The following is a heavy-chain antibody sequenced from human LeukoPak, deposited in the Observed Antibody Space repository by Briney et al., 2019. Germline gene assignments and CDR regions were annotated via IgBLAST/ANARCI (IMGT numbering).Heavy chain of an antibody. J-gene: IGHJ4*02. CDR1: GFTFSSYA. CDR3: AKVGAYSGSYLGYFDY. CDR2: ISGSGGST. Sequence: GGSLRLSCAASGFTFSSYAMSWVRQAPGKGLEWVSAISGSGGSTYYADSVKGRFTISRDSSKNTLYLQMNSLRAEDTAVYYCAKVGAYSGSYLGYFDYWGQGTLVTVSS. D-gene: IGHD1-26*01. V-gene: IGHV3-23*01.